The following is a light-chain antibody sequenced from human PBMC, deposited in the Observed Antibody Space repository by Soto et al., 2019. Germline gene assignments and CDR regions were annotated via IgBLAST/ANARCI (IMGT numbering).Light chain of an antibody. Sequence: QSALTQPASVSGSPGQSITISCTGTSSDVGSYNLVSWYQQHPGKAPKFMIYEGSKRPSGVSNRFSGSKSGNTASLTISGLQAEDEADYYCCSYAGTATYVVFGGGTQLTVL. CDR3: CSYAGTATYVV. CDR2: EGS. CDR1: SSDVGSYNL. J-gene: IGLJ2*01. V-gene: IGLV2-23*01.